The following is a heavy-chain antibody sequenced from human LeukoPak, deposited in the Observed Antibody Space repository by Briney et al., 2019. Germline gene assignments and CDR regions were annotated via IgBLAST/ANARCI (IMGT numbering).Heavy chain of an antibody. J-gene: IGHJ5*02. CDR2: MNPNSGNT. D-gene: IGHD5-24*01. CDR3: ARGQRVEMATIQP. CDR1: GYTFTSYD. Sequence: ASVKVSCKASGYTFTSYDINWLRQATVQGLEWMGWMNPNSGNTGYAQKFQGRVTMTRNTSISTAYMELSSLRSEDTAVYYCARGQRVEMATIQPWGQGTLVTVSS. V-gene: IGHV1-8*01.